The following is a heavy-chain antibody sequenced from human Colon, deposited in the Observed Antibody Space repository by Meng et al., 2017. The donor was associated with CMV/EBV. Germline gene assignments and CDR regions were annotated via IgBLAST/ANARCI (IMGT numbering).Heavy chain of an antibody. CDR3: ARGSDFWSGYIDH. CDR1: GYSFRNYW. CDR2: IYPDDSDI. V-gene: IGHV5-51*01. D-gene: IGHD3-3*01. J-gene: IGHJ4*02. Sequence: GESLKISCLGSGYSFRNYWIGWVRQMPGKGLEWMGIIYPDDSDIRYSPSFRGQVTISVDKSISTAYLQWASLKASDTAMYYCARGSDFWSGYIDHWGQGTLVTVS.